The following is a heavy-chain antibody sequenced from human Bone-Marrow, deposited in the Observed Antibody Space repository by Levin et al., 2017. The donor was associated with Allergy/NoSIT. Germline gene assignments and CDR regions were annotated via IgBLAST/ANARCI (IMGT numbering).Heavy chain of an antibody. D-gene: IGHD7-27*01. Sequence: PGGSLRLSCRGSGYPFTAYYIHWVRQAPGQGLEWLGRINPNGGGTNYAQNFQVRVTLTGDTSTSTAYMELSGLTSDDTAVYYCGRDLGAGDDAFEIWGQGTLVTVSS. CDR3: GRDLGAGDDAFEI. V-gene: IGHV1-2*06. CDR1: GYPFTAYY. J-gene: IGHJ3*02. CDR2: INPNGGGT.